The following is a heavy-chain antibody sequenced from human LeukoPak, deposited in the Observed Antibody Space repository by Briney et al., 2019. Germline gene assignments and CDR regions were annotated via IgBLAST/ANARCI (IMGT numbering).Heavy chain of an antibody. J-gene: IGHJ6*02. CDR3: ARDPSGRGMDV. D-gene: IGHD6-19*01. CDR1: GFTFSNYD. Sequence: GGSLRLSCAASGFTFSNYDMQWVRQTIGKGLEWVSAIGVAGDTHHADSVKGRFTVSREDAKNSLYLQMNSLRAGDTAVYYCARDPSGRGMDVWGQGTTVTVSS. V-gene: IGHV3-13*01. CDR2: IGVAGDT.